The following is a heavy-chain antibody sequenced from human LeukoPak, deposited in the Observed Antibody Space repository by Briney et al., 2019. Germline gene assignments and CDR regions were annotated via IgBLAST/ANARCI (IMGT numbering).Heavy chain of an antibody. CDR3: ARDSGNYLDAFDI. D-gene: IGHD1-7*01. V-gene: IGHV3-21*01. Sequence: GGSLRLSRAASGFTFSRHSINWVRQAPGKGLEWVSSISSSSSYIYYADSVKGRFTISRDNAKNSLYLQMNSLRAEDTAVYYCARDSGNYLDAFDIWGQETMVTVSS. CDR2: ISSSSSYI. J-gene: IGHJ3*02. CDR1: GFTFSRHS.